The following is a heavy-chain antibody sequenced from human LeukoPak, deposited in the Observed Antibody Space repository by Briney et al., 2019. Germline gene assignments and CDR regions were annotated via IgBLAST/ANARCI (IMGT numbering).Heavy chain of an antibody. CDR2: INHSGST. D-gene: IGHD6-13*01. V-gene: IGHV4-34*01. J-gene: IGHJ4*02. CDR1: GGSFSGYY. CDR3: ARRGRIAAAGYFDY. Sequence: SETLSLTCAVYGGSFSGYYWSWIRQPPGKGLKWIGEINHSGSTNYNPSLKSRVTISVDTSKNQFSLKLSSVTAADTAVYYCARRGRIAAAGYFDYWGQGTLVTVSS.